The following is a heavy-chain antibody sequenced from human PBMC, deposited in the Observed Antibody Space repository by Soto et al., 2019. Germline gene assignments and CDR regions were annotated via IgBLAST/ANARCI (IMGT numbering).Heavy chain of an antibody. CDR3: ARDGDSILGSGLYYYYAMDV. CDR2: IIPIFGTA. J-gene: IGHJ6*02. D-gene: IGHD3-22*01. V-gene: IGHV1-69*13. Sequence: SVNVSCTASGGTFSSYAISWVRQAPGQGIEWMGGIIPIFGTANYAQKFQGRVTITADESTSTAYMELSSLRSEDTAVYYCARDGDSILGSGLYYYYAMDVCGQESTVT. CDR1: GGTFSSYA.